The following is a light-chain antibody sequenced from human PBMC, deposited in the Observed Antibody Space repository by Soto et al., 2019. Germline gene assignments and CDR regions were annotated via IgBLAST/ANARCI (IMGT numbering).Light chain of an antibody. CDR1: QSISSY. Sequence: DIQMTQSPSSLSASLGDRVTIXXRASQSISSYLNWYQQKPGKAPKIXIYAASSLQSGVPSRFSGSEAGTDFTLTISSLQPEDCAIYFCQQANSFPITFGQGTRLEI. CDR3: QQANSFPIT. V-gene: IGKV1-39*01. J-gene: IGKJ5*01. CDR2: AAS.